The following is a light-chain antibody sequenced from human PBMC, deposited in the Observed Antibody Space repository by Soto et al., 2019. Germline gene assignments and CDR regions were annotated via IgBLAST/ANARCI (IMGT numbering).Light chain of an antibody. Sequence: DIQMTQSPSTLSASVGDRVTITCRASQIISSWLAWYQQKPGKAPKLLIYKASTLESGVPSRFGGSGSGTEFTLTISSLQPEDFATYYCQGHSTYPLTFGGGTKVDIK. CDR2: KAS. V-gene: IGKV1-5*03. J-gene: IGKJ4*01. CDR3: QGHSTYPLT. CDR1: QIISSW.